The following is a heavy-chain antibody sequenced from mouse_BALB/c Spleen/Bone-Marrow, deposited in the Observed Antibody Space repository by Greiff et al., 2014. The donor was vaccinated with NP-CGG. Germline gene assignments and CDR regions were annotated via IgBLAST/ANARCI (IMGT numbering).Heavy chain of an antibody. V-gene: IGHV14-3*02. CDR1: GFNIKDTY. J-gene: IGHJ3*01. Sequence: EVQLQQSGAELVKPGASVKLSSTASGFNIKDTYMHRVKQRPEQGLEWIGRIDPANGNTKYDPKFQGKATITADTSSNTAYLQLSSLTSEDTAVYYCAVYYYGSSLFAYWGQGTLVTVSA. CDR3: AVYYYGSSLFAY. D-gene: IGHD1-1*01. CDR2: IDPANGNT.